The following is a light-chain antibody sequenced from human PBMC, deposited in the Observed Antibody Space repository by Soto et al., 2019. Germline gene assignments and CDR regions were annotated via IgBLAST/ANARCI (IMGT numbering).Light chain of an antibody. V-gene: IGLV2-11*01. J-gene: IGLJ1*01. CDR1: SSDVGRYSF. Sequence: QSVLTQPRSVSGSPGQSVTISCTGSSSDVGRYSFVSWYQLHPDKAPKLIIYDFYKRPSGVPGRFSGSKSGNTASLTISGLQAEDETDYYCCSHAGASVVFGTGTKLTVL. CDR3: CSHAGASVV. CDR2: DFY.